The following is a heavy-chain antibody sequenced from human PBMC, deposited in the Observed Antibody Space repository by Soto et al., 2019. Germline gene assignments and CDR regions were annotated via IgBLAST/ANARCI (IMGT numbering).Heavy chain of an antibody. CDR1: GFTFTHSG. CDR2: IVVGSGNT. J-gene: IGHJ4*02. CDR3: ASHYDSSGYYYRGLDY. D-gene: IGHD3-22*01. V-gene: IGHV1-58*02. Sequence: SVKVSCKASGFTFTHSGMQWVRQARGQSLEWIGWIVVGSGNTNYAPKFQERVTITWDKSTFTAYMELSSLRSEDTAVYYCASHYDSSGYYYRGLDYWGQGTLVTVSS.